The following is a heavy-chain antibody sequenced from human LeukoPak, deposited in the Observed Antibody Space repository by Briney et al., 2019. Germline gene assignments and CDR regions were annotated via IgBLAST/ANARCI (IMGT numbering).Heavy chain of an antibody. J-gene: IGHJ4*02. V-gene: IGHV1-2*02. CDR3: AREIKNDFWSGPNSKFDY. CDR2: INPNSGGT. D-gene: IGHD3-3*01. Sequence: ASVKVSCKASGYTFTGYYMHRVRQAPGQGLEWMGWINPNSGGTNYAQKFQGRVTMTRDTSISTAYMELSRLRSDDTAVYYCAREIKNDFWSGPNSKFDYWGQGTLVTVSS. CDR1: GYTFTGYY.